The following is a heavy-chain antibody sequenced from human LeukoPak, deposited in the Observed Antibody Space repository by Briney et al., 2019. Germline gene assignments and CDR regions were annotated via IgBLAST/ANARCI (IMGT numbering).Heavy chain of an antibody. CDR1: GYTFTSYA. J-gene: IGHJ4*02. CDR3: GRDVRGMTTAYFDS. CDR2: INAGNGDT. Sequence: GASVKVSCKASGYTFTSYAMHWVRQAPGQRLEWMGWINAGNGDTKYSQKFQGRVTITRDTSANTGYMELSSLRSEDTAVYYCGRDVRGMTTAYFDSWGQGTLVTVSS. D-gene: IGHD4-11*01. V-gene: IGHV1-3*01.